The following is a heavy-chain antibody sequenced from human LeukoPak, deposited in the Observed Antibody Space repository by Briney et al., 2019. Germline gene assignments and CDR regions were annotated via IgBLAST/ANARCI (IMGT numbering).Heavy chain of an antibody. CDR3: ARDGVVDSSGWYVDY. CDR2: ITTSGGIK. CDR1: GFTFSNYE. D-gene: IGHD6-19*01. V-gene: IGHV3-48*03. Sequence: GGSLRLSCAPSGFTFSNYEMNWVRQAPGKGLEWVSYITTSGGIKSYADSVKGRFTISRDNAKNSVYLQINSLRAEDTAVYYCARDGVVDSSGWYVDYGGQGTLVTVSS. J-gene: IGHJ4*02.